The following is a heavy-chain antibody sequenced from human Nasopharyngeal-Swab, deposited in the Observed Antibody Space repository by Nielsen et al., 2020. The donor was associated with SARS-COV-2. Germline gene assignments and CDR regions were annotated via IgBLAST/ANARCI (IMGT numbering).Heavy chain of an antibody. CDR1: GFTFSNAW. V-gene: IGHV3-30*02. D-gene: IGHD3-3*01. CDR2: IRYDGSNK. Sequence: GESLKISCAASGFTFSNAWMSWVRQAPGKGLEWVAVIRYDGSNKYYADSVKGRFTISRDNSKNTLYLQMNSLRAEDTAVYYCAEYDFWSGYGYWGQGTLVTVSS. J-gene: IGHJ4*02. CDR3: AEYDFWSGYGY.